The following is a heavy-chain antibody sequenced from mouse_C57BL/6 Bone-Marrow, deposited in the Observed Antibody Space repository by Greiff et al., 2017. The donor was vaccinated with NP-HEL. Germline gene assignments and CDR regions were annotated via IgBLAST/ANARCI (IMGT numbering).Heavy chain of an antibody. V-gene: IGHV5-17*01. CDR2: ISSGSSTI. CDR1: GFTFSDYG. Sequence: EVKLVKSGGGLVKPGGSLKLSCAASGFTFSDYGMHWVRQAPEKGLEWVAYISSGSSTIYYADTVKGRFTISRDNAKNTLFLQMTSLRSEDTAMYYCARKSYWYFDVWGTGTTVTVSS. CDR3: ARKSYWYFDV. J-gene: IGHJ1*03.